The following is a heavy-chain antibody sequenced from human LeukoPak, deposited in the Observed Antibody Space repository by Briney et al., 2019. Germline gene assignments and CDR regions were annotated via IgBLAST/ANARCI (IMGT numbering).Heavy chain of an antibody. CDR3: AKECSSWLRFDY. J-gene: IGHJ4*02. Sequence: YPGGSLRLSCAASGFTFSSYGMHWVRQAPGKGLEWVAFIRYDGSNKYYADSVKGRFTISRDNSKNTLYLQMNSLRAEDTAVYYCAKECSSWLRFDYWGQGTLVTVSS. V-gene: IGHV3-30*02. D-gene: IGHD5-12*01. CDR2: IRYDGSNK. CDR1: GFTFSSYG.